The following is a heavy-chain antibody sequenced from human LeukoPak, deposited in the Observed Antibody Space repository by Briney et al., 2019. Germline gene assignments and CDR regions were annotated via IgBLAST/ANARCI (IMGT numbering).Heavy chain of an antibody. CDR3: AKGRGYSYGTELDY. D-gene: IGHD5-18*01. Sequence: PGGSLRLSCAASGFTFSSYAMSWVRQAPGKGLEWVSGVSWNSGTIGYADSVKGRFTISRDNAKNSLYLQMNSLRAEDTALYYCAKGRGYSYGTELDYWGQGTLVTVSS. CDR2: VSWNSGTI. CDR1: GFTFSSYA. J-gene: IGHJ4*02. V-gene: IGHV3-9*01.